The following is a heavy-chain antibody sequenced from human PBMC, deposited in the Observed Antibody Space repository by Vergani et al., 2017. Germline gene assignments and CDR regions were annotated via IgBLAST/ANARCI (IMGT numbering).Heavy chain of an antibody. V-gene: IGHV4-31*03. CDR2: IYYSGST. CDR3: ARSGWVQFIAARYYYGMDV. CDR1: GGSISSGGYY. Sequence: QVQLQESGPGLVKPSQTLSLTCTVSGGSISSGGYYWSWIRQHPGKGLEWIGYIYYSGSTYYNPSLKSRVTISVDTSKNQFSLKLSSVTAADTAVYYCARSGWVQFIAARYYYGMDVWGQGTTVTVSS. J-gene: IGHJ6*02. D-gene: IGHD5-18*01.